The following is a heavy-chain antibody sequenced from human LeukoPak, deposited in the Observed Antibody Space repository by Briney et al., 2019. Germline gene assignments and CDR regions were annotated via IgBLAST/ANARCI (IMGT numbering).Heavy chain of an antibody. CDR3: AEDQQLQPFHY. Sequence: HSGGSLRLSCAASGFTFSSYWMSWVRQAPGKGLEWVANIKQDGSEKYYVDSVKGRFTISRDNSKNTLFLQMNSLRVEDTSVYYCAEDQQLQPFHYWGQGTLVTVSS. CDR1: GFTFSSYW. CDR2: IKQDGSEK. D-gene: IGHD4-11*01. V-gene: IGHV3-7*01. J-gene: IGHJ4*02.